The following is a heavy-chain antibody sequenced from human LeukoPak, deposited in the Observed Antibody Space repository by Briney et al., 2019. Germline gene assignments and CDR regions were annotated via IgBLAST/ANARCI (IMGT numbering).Heavy chain of an antibody. CDR1: GASISSYY. CDR3: AREAFMVRGYYYYIDV. V-gene: IGHV4-4*07. Sequence: SATLSLTCPVSGASISSYYWGWVRQPAGEGLQWIGRISKRGGTNYNPSLKSPVTMSVDTSNNQFALKLSSVTAADTATYYCAREAFMVRGYYYYIDVWGKGTTVTISS. CDR2: ISKRGGT. D-gene: IGHD3-10*01. J-gene: IGHJ6*03.